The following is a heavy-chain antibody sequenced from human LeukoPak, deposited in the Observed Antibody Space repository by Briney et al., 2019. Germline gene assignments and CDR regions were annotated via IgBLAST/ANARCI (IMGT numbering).Heavy chain of an antibody. CDR2: INSDGSWT. CDR1: GNYW. D-gene: IGHD1-26*01. CDR3: AKDKGWGYSAYDCYGMDV. J-gene: IGHJ6*02. Sequence: GGSLRLSCAASGNYWMHWVRQAPGKGLVWVSHINSDGSWTSYADSVKGRFTISKDNAKNTVYLQMNSLRAEDTAVYYCAKDKGWGYSAYDCYGMDVRGQGTTVTVSS. V-gene: IGHV3-74*01.